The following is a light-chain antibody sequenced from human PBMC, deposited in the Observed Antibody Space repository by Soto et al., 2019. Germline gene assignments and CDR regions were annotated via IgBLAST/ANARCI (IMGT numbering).Light chain of an antibody. V-gene: IGKV1-39*01. CDR1: QSISTY. J-gene: IGKJ5*01. CDR2: AAS. CDR3: QQTYNTLPST. Sequence: DVQMTQSPSSLSAFVGERVTITCRASQSISTYLNWYQQKPGKAPRLLIYAASSLQSGVPSRFSGSGSGTDFTLTISSLQPEDFATYYCQQTYNTLPSTFGQGTRLEI.